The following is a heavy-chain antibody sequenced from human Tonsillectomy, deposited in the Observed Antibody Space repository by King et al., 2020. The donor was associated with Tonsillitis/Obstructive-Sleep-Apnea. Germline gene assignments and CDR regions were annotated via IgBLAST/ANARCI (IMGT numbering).Heavy chain of an antibody. Sequence: VQLVESGGGLVQPGRSLRLSCAASGFTFNDYAMHWVRQDPGKGLEWVSGISWNSGSIGYADSVKGRFTISRDNAKNSLYLQMNSLRAEDTALYYCTKDLERGYSIGYAHGFDIWGQGTMVTVSS. CDR3: TKDLERGYSIGYAHGFDI. CDR2: ISWNSGSI. J-gene: IGHJ3*02. D-gene: IGHD5-18*01. V-gene: IGHV3-9*01. CDR1: GFTFNDYA.